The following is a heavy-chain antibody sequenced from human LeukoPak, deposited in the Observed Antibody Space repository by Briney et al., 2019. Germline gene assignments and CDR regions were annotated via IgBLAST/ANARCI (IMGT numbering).Heavy chain of an antibody. V-gene: IGHV3-7*05. CDR3: AIFPPGYTSSWYGDY. J-gene: IGHJ4*02. CDR1: GFTFSDYW. CDR2: IKHDGTEK. D-gene: IGHD6-13*01. Sequence: GGSLRLSCAASGFTFSDYWMSWVRQAPGKGLEWVANIKHDGTEKYYVDSLKGRFTISRDNAKNSLYLQMNSLRAEDTAIYYCAIFPPGYTSSWYGDYWGQGTLVTVSS.